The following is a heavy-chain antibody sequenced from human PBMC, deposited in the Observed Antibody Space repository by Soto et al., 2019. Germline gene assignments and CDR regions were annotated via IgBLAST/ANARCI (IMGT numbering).Heavy chain of an antibody. D-gene: IGHD6-19*01. Sequence: QVQLQESGPGLVKPSGTLSLTCAVSAVSISSGSFWGWVRQPPGKGLEWIGDIHHSGSTNYNPSLKGRVTIAVDTSKNHFSLKLNSVTAADTAVYYCARSAGWYAVHSWGQGILVIVSS. CDR1: AVSISSGSF. CDR2: IHHSGST. J-gene: IGHJ4*02. CDR3: ARSAGWYAVHS. V-gene: IGHV4-4*02.